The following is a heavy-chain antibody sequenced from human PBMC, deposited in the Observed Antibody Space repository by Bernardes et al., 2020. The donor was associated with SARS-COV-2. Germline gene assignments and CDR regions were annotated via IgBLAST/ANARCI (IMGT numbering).Heavy chain of an antibody. Sequence: GSLIRSCAASEFTFSSYAMSWVRQAPGQGLEWVSSITSSSSYKYYADSVKGRFTISRDNAKNSLYLQMNSLRAEDTAVYFCARESDWNYVFDYWGQGTLVTVSS. CDR3: ARESDWNYVFDY. CDR2: ITSSSSYK. CDR1: EFTFSSYA. V-gene: IGHV3-21*01. J-gene: IGHJ4*02. D-gene: IGHD1-7*01.